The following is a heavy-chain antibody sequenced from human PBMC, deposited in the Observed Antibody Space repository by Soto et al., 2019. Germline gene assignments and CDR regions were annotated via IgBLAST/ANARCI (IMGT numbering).Heavy chain of an antibody. D-gene: IGHD2-15*01. Sequence: SETLSLTCTVSGGAVYADGYYWGWIRQPPGKGLEWIGNIYYNGSTFYNPSLKSRVTISIDTSKNQFSLKMNSVTATDTAVYFCARRSGGRCYNYWGPGTLVTVSS. CDR3: ARRSGGRCYNY. V-gene: IGHV4-39*01. CDR2: IYYNGST. J-gene: IGHJ4*02. CDR1: GGAVYADGYY.